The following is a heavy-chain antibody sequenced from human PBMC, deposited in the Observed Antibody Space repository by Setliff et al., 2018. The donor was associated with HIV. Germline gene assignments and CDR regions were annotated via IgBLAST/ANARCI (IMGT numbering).Heavy chain of an antibody. D-gene: IGHD3-3*01. V-gene: IGHV3-11*06. Sequence: GGSLRLSCETSGFTFGDFCTNWIRQAPGKGLEWVSYISSSSSYTNYADSVKGRFTISRDNSKNTLYLQMNSLRAEDTAVYYCARERLRFLEWLPLDYWGQGTLVTVSS. CDR2: ISSSSSYT. CDR3: ARERLRFLEWLPLDY. CDR1: GFTFGDFC. J-gene: IGHJ4*02.